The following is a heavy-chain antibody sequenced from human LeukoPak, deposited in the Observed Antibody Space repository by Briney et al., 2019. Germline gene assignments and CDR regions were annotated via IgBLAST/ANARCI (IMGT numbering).Heavy chain of an antibody. V-gene: IGHV3-30*03. CDR2: ISYDGSQK. D-gene: IGHD3-16*01. CDR3: ARDGGDY. CDR1: GFSFSDSG. Sequence: GGSLRLSCAASGFSFSDSGMSWVRQAPGKGLEWVAVISYDGSQKYYSDSVKGRFTIFRDNSKSTLYLQMSSLRPEDTSAYYCARDGGDYWGQGTLVTVSS. J-gene: IGHJ4*02.